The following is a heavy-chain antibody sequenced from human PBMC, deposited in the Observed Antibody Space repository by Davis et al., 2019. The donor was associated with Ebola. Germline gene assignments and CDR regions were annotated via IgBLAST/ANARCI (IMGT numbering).Heavy chain of an antibody. CDR1: GYTFTSYG. J-gene: IGHJ4*02. CDR3: ARDQATVTTSYFDY. Sequence: ASVKVSCKASGYTFTSYGISWVRQAPGQGLEWMGWISAYNGNTNYAQKLQGRVTMTTDTSTSTAYMELRSLRSEDTAVYYCARDQATVTTSYFDYWGQGTLVTVSS. CDR2: ISAYNGNT. V-gene: IGHV1-18*01. D-gene: IGHD4-11*01.